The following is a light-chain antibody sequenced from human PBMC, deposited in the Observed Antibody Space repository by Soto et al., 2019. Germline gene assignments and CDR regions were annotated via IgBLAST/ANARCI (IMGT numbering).Light chain of an antibody. CDR3: HQYNSFSRT. CDR2: KAS. CDR1: QSISSW. J-gene: IGKJ1*01. V-gene: IGKV1-5*03. Sequence: DIQMTQSPSTLSASVGDRVTITCRASQSISSWLAWYQQKPGKAPKLLIYKASSLEGGVPSRFSGSGSGTEFTLTISSLQPDDFATYYCHQYNSFSRTFGQGTKVDIK.